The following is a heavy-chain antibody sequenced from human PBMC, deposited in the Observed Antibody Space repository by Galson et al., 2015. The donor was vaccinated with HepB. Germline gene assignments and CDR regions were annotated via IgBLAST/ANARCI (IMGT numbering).Heavy chain of an antibody. D-gene: IGHD3-3*01. CDR2: IIPIFGTA. V-gene: IGHV1-69*13. CDR3: ARDRPSITIFGVVKVDYYYGMDV. J-gene: IGHJ6*02. Sequence: SVKVSCKASGGTFSSYAISWVRQAPGQGLEWMGGIIPIFGTANYAQKFQGRVTITADESTSTAYMELSSLRSEDTAVYYCARDRPSITIFGVVKVDYYYGMDVWGQGTTVTVSS. CDR1: GGTFSSYA.